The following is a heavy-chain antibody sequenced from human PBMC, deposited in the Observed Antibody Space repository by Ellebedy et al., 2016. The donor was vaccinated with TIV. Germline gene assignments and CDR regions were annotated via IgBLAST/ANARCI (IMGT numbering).Heavy chain of an antibody. CDR1: GYTFTSYA. CDR2: INAGNGNT. V-gene: IGHV1-3*01. D-gene: IGHD3-10*01. CDR3: AAQPTHGTGHYYTTFDP. Sequence: AASVKVSCKASGYTFTSYAMHWVRQAPGQRLEWMGWINAGNGNTKYSQKFQGRVTVTRDTSATTAYMELNSLRSEDTAVYYCAAQPTHGTGHYYTTFDPWGQGTLVTVSS. J-gene: IGHJ5*02.